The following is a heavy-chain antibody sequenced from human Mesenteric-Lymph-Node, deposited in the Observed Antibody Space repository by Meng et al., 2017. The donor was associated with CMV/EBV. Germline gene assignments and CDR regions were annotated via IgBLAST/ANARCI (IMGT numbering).Heavy chain of an antibody. Sequence: GESLKISCAASGFTFDDYGMSWARQVPGKGLEWVSGINWNGGSAAYADSVKGRFTISRDNAKNSLFLQMNSLRAEDAALYYCARATGYTSGWWWGYFDYWGQGTVVTVSS. D-gene: IGHD6-19*01. J-gene: IGHJ4*02. CDR1: GFTFDDYG. V-gene: IGHV3-20*04. CDR2: INWNGGSA. CDR3: ARATGYTSGWWWGYFDY.